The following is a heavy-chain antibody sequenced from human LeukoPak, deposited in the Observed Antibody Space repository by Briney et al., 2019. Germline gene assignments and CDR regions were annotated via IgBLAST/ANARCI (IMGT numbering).Heavy chain of an antibody. Sequence: GGSLRLSCAASGFTFSSYAMSWVCQAPGKGLEWVSAISGSGGSTYYADSVKGRFTISRDNSKNTLYLQMNSLRAEDTAVYYCAKFEHYYGSGSYYRPYYYYYYMDVWGKGTTVTVSS. J-gene: IGHJ6*03. CDR3: AKFEHYYGSGSYYRPYYYYYYMDV. D-gene: IGHD3-10*01. V-gene: IGHV3-23*01. CDR2: ISGSGGST. CDR1: GFTFSSYA.